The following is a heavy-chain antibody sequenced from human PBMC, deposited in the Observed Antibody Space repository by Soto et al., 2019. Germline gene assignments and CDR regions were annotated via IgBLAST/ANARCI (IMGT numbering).Heavy chain of an antibody. V-gene: IGHV1-2*04. CDR3: ARDRGYSYGSYYCYYGMDV. CDR1: GYTFTGYY. Sequence: ASVKVSCKASGYTFTGYYMHWVRQAPGQGLEWMGWINPNSGGTNYAQKFQGWVTMIRDTSISTAYMELSRLRSDDTAVYYCARDRGYSYGSYYCYYGMDVWGQGTTVTVSS. CDR2: INPNSGGT. J-gene: IGHJ6*02. D-gene: IGHD5-18*01.